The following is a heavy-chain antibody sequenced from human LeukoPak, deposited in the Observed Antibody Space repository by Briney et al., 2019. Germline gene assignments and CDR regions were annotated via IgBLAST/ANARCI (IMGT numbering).Heavy chain of an antibody. J-gene: IGHJ4*02. D-gene: IGHD3-3*01. CDR2: INPDSGDT. Sequence: ASVKVSCKASGYTXTDXYMHWVRQAPGXXXXXXXXINPDSGDTNSAQKMQGRVTMTRDTSISTAYMELSGLRSDDTAVYYCARAFSIAIFGVVFYWGQGTLVTVSS. V-gene: IGHV1-2*02. CDR1: GYTXTDXY. CDR3: ARAFSIAIFGVVFY.